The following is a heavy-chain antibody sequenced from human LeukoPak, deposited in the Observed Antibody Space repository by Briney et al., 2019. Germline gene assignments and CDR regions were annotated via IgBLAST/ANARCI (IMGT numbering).Heavy chain of an antibody. Sequence: ASVKVSCKASGYTFTSYGFTWVRQAPGQGLEWMGWINPDSGGTNYAQKFQGRVTMTRDTSISTAYMELSRLRSDDTAVYYCARRGRQYSSSLSAGFDPWGQGTLVTVSS. CDR2: INPDSGGT. J-gene: IGHJ5*02. D-gene: IGHD6-13*01. CDR1: GYTFTSYG. CDR3: ARRGRQYSSSLSAGFDP. V-gene: IGHV1-2*02.